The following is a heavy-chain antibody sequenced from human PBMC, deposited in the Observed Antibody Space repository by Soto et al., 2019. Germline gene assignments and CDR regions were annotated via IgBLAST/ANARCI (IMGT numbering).Heavy chain of an antibody. CDR3: ERPCDPIRLRRSMIV. J-gene: IGHJ6*02. Sequence: GGPRRSSFRAPAFTLSTYATHWVRKRHGKGLEWVAVISYGGSSQYYADSVKGRFTISRDNSKNTLYLEMDRLRAEDTALYYCERPCDPIRLRRSMIVWGQATTVTVSS. V-gene: IGHV3-30-3*01. CDR1: AFTLSTYA. D-gene: IGHD3-16*01. CDR2: ISYGGSSQ.